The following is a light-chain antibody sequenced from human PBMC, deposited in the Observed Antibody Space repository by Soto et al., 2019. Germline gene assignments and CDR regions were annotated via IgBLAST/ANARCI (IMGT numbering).Light chain of an antibody. CDR1: QSFTSNY. J-gene: IGKJ5*01. Sequence: IVLTQSPGTLSLSPGERATLSCRASQSFTSNYLAWYQQKPGQAPRLLIYGASSRATGIPDRFSGSGSGTDFTLTSSRLEPEDFAVYYCQQSGGSQITFGQGTRLESK. CDR2: GAS. CDR3: QQSGGSQIT. V-gene: IGKV3-20*01.